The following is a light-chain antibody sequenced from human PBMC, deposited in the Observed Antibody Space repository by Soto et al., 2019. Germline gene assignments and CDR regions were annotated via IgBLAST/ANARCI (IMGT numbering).Light chain of an antibody. J-gene: IGKJ3*01. CDR2: GAS. CDR1: QGVNSNY. Sequence: EIVLTQSPGTLSVSPGERVTLSCRASQGVNSNYLAWYQQRPGQAPRLLIFGASYRATGIPDRFSGSGSGTDFTLTISRLETEDCAVYYCQQYSSSPPEFTFGPGTKVDSK. CDR3: QQYSSSPPEFT. V-gene: IGKV3-20*01.